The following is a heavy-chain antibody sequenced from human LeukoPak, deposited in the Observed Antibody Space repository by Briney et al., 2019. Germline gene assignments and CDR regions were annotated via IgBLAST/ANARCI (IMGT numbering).Heavy chain of an antibody. CDR2: IYYDGSNI. Sequence: GESLKTSFPASDFPFTNYGMHWVRQAPATGQEWVAFIYYDGSNIYYADYVKGRFTISRDISKNTLYLQMDSLRAEDTAIYYCARDWKTNSLDYWGQGTLSPPPQ. J-gene: IGHJ4*02. V-gene: IGHV3-33*01. CDR1: DFPFTNYG. D-gene: IGHD1-1*01. CDR3: ARDWKTNSLDY.